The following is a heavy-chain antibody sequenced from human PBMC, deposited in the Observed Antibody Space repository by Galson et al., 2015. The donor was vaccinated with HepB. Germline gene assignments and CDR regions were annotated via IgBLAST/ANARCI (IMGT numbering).Heavy chain of an antibody. CDR2: TFYRSRWYN. CDR3: ARTDCTGGICARPFDY. V-gene: IGHV6-1*01. D-gene: IGHD2-8*02. J-gene: IGHJ4*02. Sequence: CAISGDSVSSNSVTWDWIRQSPSRGLEWLARTFYRSRWYNDYGVSVKSRVTINPDTSKNQFSLQLKSVTPEDTAVYYCARTDCTGGICARPFDYWGQGILVTVSS. CDR1: GDSVSSNSVT.